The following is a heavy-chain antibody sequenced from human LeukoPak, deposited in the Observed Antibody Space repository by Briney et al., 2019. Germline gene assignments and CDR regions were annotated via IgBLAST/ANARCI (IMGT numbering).Heavy chain of an antibody. J-gene: IGHJ3*02. D-gene: IGHD6-13*01. CDR3: AKDYRVIAAAGTNAFDI. CDR2: IKQDGSEK. V-gene: IGHV3-7*03. Sequence: PGGSLRLSCAASGFTFSSYWMSWVRQAPGKGLEWVANIKQDGSEKYYVDSVKGRFTISRDNAKNSLYLQMNSLRAEDTALYYCAKDYRVIAAAGTNAFDIWGQGTMVTVSS. CDR1: GFTFSSYW.